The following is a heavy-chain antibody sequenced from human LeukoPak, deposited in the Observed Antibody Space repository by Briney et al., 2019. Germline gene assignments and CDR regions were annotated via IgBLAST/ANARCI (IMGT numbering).Heavy chain of an antibody. CDR3: ARGYGSGSYLY. Sequence: GGSLRLSCAASGFTFSSYAMSWVRQSPGKGLEWVSAISGSGGSTYYADSVKGRFTISRDNAKNSLYLQMNSLRAEDTALYCCARGYGSGSYLYWGQGTLVTVSS. CDR2: ISGSGGST. V-gene: IGHV3-23*01. J-gene: IGHJ4*02. D-gene: IGHD3-10*01. CDR1: GFTFSSYA.